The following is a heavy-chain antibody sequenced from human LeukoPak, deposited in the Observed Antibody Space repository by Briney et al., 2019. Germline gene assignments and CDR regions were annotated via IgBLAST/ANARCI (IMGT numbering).Heavy chain of an antibody. V-gene: IGHV4-4*07. CDR2: IYTSGST. CDR1: GGSLSNYY. D-gene: IGHD1-26*01. J-gene: IGHJ4*02. CDR3: ARDREYSGNYWVYFDY. Sequence: SETLSLTCTVSGGSLSNYYWSWIRQPAGKGLEWIGRIYTSGSTNYNPSLTSRLTMSVDTSKNQFSLKLSSVTAADTAVYYCARDREYSGNYWVYFDYWGQGTLVTVSS.